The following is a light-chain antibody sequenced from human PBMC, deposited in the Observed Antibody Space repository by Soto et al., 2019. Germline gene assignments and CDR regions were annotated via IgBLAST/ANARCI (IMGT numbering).Light chain of an antibody. CDR1: QSILFNSNNKNY. CDR3: QQYWSPPLK. V-gene: IGKV4-1*01. CDR2: WAS. Sequence: DIVMTQSPDALAVSLGERATINCKSSQSILFNSNNKNYLAWYQQKPGQPPKLLIYWASTRESGVPDRFRGSGSGTDLTLTISRLQAEDVAVYYCQQYWSPPLKFGVGTQLEIK. J-gene: IGKJ4*01.